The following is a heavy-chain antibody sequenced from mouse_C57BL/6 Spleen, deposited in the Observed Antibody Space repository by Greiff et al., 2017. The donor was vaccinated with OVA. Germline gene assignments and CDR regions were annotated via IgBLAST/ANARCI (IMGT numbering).Heavy chain of an antibody. Sequence: VHVKQSGPELVKPGASVKISCKASGYSFTGYYMNWVKQSPEKSLEWIGEINPSTGGTTYNQKFKAKATLTVDKSSSTANMQLKSLTSEDSAVYYCATPDSSGYGTYWGQGTLVTVSA. CDR1: GYSFTGYY. V-gene: IGHV1-42*01. CDR3: ATPDSSGYGTY. CDR2: INPSTGGT. J-gene: IGHJ3*01. D-gene: IGHD3-2*02.